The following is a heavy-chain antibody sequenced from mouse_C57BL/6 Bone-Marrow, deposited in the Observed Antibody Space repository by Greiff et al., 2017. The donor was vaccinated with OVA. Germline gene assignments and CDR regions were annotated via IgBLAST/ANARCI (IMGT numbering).Heavy chain of an antibody. J-gene: IGHJ2*01. V-gene: IGHV1-62-3*01. CDR1: GYTFTSYW. D-gene: IGHD2-4*01. Sequence: VQLQQPGAELVKPGASVKLSCKASGYTFTSYWMHWVKQRPGRGLEWIGRIDPNSGGTKYNEKFKSKATLTVDTSSSTAYMQLSSLTSEDSAVYFCARRTMITTFLDYWGQGTTLTVSS. CDR2: IDPNSGGT. CDR3: ARRTMITTFLDY.